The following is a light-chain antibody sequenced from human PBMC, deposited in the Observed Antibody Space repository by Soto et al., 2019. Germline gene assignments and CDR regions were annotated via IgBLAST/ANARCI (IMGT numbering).Light chain of an antibody. V-gene: IGKV1-5*03. CDR1: QSSSSW. J-gene: IGKJ4*01. Sequence: DIQMTQSPSTLSASVGDRVTITCRASQSSSSWLAWYQQKPGKAPKLLIYTASSLEGGVPSRFSGSGSGTDFTLTISSLQPDDFATYYCQQYHSYSLTFGGGTKVDIK. CDR2: TAS. CDR3: QQYHSYSLT.